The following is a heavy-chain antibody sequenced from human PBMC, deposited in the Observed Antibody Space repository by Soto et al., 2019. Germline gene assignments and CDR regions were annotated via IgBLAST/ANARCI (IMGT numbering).Heavy chain of an antibody. CDR1: GGSISSYY. Sequence: NPSETLSLTCTVSGGSISSYYWSWIRQPPGKGLEWIGYIYYSGSTNYNPSLKSRVTISVDTSKNQFSLKLSSVTAADTAVYYCARGERRYYDSSGYTYYFDYWGQGTLVTVSS. CDR2: IYYSGST. CDR3: ARGERRYYDSSGYTYYFDY. D-gene: IGHD3-22*01. V-gene: IGHV4-59*01. J-gene: IGHJ4*02.